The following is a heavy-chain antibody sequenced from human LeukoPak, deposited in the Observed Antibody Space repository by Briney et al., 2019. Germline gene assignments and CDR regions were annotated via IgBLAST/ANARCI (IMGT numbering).Heavy chain of an antibody. V-gene: IGHV3-30-3*01. CDR2: ISYDGSNK. Sequence: GGSLRLSCAASGFTFSSYWMHWVRQAPGKGPEWVAVISYDGSNKYYADSVKGRFTISRDNSKNTLYLQMNSLGAEDTAVYYCARVHYDSSGYLPYYYYGMDVWGQGTTVTVSS. CDR3: ARVHYDSSGYLPYYYYGMDV. J-gene: IGHJ6*02. D-gene: IGHD3-22*01. CDR1: GFTFSSYW.